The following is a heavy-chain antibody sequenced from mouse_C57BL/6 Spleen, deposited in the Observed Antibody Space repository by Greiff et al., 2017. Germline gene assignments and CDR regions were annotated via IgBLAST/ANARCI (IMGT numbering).Heavy chain of an antibody. CDR2: IWSDGST. CDR1: GFSLTSYG. V-gene: IGHV2-6-1*01. J-gene: IGHJ4*01. Sequence: QVQLKQSGPGLVAPSQSLSITCTVSGFSLTSYGVHWVRQPPGKGLEWLVVIWSDGSTTYNSALKSRLSISKDNSKSQVFLKMNSLQTDDTAMYYCARHDYEGGVYYAMDDWGQGTSVTVSS. D-gene: IGHD2-4*01. CDR3: ARHDYEGGVYYAMDD.